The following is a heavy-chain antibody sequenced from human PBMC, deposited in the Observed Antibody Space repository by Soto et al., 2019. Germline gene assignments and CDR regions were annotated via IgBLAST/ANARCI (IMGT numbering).Heavy chain of an antibody. CDR1: GYTLTELS. D-gene: IGHD3-22*01. V-gene: IGHV1-24*01. CDR2: FDPEDGET. J-gene: IGHJ3*02. CDR3: ATDRPYYYDSSGYYGKSGAFDI. Sequence: QVQLVQSGAEVKKPGASVKVSCKVSGYTLTELSMHWVRQAPGKGLEWMGGFDPEDGETIYAQKFQGRVTMTEDTSTDTAYMELSSLRSEDTAVYYCATDRPYYYDSSGYYGKSGAFDIWGQGTMVTVSS.